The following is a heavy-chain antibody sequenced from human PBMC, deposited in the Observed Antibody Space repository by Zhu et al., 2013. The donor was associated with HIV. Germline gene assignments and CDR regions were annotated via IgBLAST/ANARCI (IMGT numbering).Heavy chain of an antibody. CDR1: GGTFSSYA. Sequence: QVQLVQSGAEVKKPGSSVKVSCKASGGTFSSYAISWVRQAPGQGLEWMGGIIPIFGTANYAQKFQGRVTITADESTSTAYMELSSLRSEDTAVYYCARDSERGYSYGPYYYYGMDVWGQGDHGSPSP. CDR3: ARDSERGYSYGPYYYYGMDV. J-gene: IGHJ6*02. CDR2: IIPIFGTA. V-gene: IGHV1-69*01. D-gene: IGHD5-18*01.